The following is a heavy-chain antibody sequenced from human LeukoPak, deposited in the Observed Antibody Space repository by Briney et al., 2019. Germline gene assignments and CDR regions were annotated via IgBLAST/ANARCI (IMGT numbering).Heavy chain of an antibody. J-gene: IGHJ4*02. Sequence: PSETLSLTCTVSGDSITSDTYYWGWIRQPPGKELEWIGTIYYSGTTFYNPSLKSRVTISVDTSKNQFPLRLNSVTAADTAVYYCARRHYGSGYYPYYFDYWGQGTLVTVSS. CDR1: GDSITSDTYY. V-gene: IGHV4-39*01. D-gene: IGHD3-10*01. CDR3: ARRHYGSGYYPYYFDY. CDR2: IYYSGTT.